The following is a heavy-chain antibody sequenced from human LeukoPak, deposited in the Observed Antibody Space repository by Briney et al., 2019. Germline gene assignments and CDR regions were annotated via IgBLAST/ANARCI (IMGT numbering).Heavy chain of an antibody. D-gene: IGHD4-23*01. V-gene: IGHV3-23*01. CDR1: GFTFSSYA. CDR3: VKYTGNSILVRFDY. Sequence: GGSLRLSCAASGFTFSSYAMTWVRQAPGKGLEWVSGISGSGSGTYYADSVKGRLTISRDNSKTTLYLQMNSLRAEDTALYYCVKYTGNSILVRFDYWGQGTLVTVSS. CDR2: ISGSGSGT. J-gene: IGHJ4*02.